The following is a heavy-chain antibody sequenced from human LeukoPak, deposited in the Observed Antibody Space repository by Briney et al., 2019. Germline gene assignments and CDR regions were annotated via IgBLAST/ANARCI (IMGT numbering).Heavy chain of an antibody. J-gene: IGHJ4*02. CDR2: IYTSGST. Sequence: SETLSLTCTVSGGSISSYYWSWIRQPAGKGLEWIGRIYTSGSTNYNPSLKSRVTMSVDTSKNQFSLKLSSVTAADTAVYYCAREGALYYYDRSGYYGGGVFDYWGQGTLVTVSS. V-gene: IGHV4-4*07. CDR1: GGSISSYY. CDR3: AREGALYYYDRSGYYGGGVFDY. D-gene: IGHD3-22*01.